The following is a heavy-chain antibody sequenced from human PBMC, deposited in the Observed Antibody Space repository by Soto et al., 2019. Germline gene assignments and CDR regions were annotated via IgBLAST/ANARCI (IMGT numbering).Heavy chain of an antibody. CDR3: ARDWQYYYDSSGYSPNHDAFDI. CDR1: GYTFTSYG. V-gene: IGHV1-18*01. J-gene: IGHJ3*02. CDR2: ISAYNGNT. D-gene: IGHD3-22*01. Sequence: GASVKVSCKASGYTFTSYGISWVRQAPGQGLEWMGWISAYNGNTNYAQKLQGRVTMTTDTSTSTAYMELRSLRSDDTAVYYCARDWQYYYDSSGYSPNHDAFDIWGQGTMVTVS.